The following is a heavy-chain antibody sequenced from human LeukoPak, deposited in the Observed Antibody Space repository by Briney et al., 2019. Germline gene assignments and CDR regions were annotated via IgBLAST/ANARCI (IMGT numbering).Heavy chain of an antibody. CDR1: GDSITSHNW. CDR2: NYHSRAT. D-gene: IGHD3-10*01. CDR3: AACLFDYYYFDQ. Sequence: SETLSLTSAVSGDSITSHNWWSWVRQSPRKGLEWIGENYHSRATNYSPSLKSRVTISVAKSKNQLSLRLTSVTAADTAVSFYAACLFDYYYFDQWGQGTPVTVSS. V-gene: IGHV4-4*02. J-gene: IGHJ4*02.